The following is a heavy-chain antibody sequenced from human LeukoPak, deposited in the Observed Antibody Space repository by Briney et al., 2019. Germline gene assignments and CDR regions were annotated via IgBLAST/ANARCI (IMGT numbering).Heavy chain of an antibody. CDR3: ARRYYDSSGPRFDY. Sequence: PSETLSLTCTVSGGSISSSSYYWGWIRQPPGKGLEWIGSIYYSGSTYYNPSLKSRVTISVDTSKNQFSLKLSSVTAADTAVYYCARRYYDSSGPRFDYWGQGTLVTASS. D-gene: IGHD3-22*01. J-gene: IGHJ4*02. CDR1: GGSISSSSYY. CDR2: IYYSGST. V-gene: IGHV4-39*01.